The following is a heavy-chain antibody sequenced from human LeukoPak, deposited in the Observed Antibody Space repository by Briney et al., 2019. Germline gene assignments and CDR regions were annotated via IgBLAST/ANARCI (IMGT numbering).Heavy chain of an antibody. CDR1: GFTFGDYS. D-gene: IGHD3-9*01. J-gene: IGHJ4*02. CDR3: SREVRYFDWFQADY. V-gene: IGHV3-49*03. CDR2: IRNKAYGGTA. Sequence: HPGGSQRLSCSASGFTFGDYSMSWIRQAPGKGLEWVGFIRNKAYGGTAEYAASVKGRFTISRDDSESIAYLQMDSLKTEDTAVYYCSREVRYFDWFQADYWGQGTLVTVSS.